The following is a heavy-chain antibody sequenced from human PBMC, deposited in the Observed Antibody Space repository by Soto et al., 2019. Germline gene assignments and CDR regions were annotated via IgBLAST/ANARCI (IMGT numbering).Heavy chain of an antibody. J-gene: IGHJ6*02. V-gene: IGHV1-69*06. CDR3: ARESATGYYYYGMDV. D-gene: IGHD1-26*01. CDR2: IIPIFGTA. CDR1: GGGLGSYA. Sequence: GTSVEVTWKACGGGLGSYARSWVRQAQGQGLEWMGGIIPIFGTANYAQKFQGRVTITADKSTSTAYMELSSLRSEDTAVYYCARESATGYYYYGMDVWGQGTTVTVSS.